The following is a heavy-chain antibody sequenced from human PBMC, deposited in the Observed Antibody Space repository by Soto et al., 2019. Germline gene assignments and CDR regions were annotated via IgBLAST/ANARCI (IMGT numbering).Heavy chain of an antibody. Sequence: PWWSLRLSCFTSVFTFSDYGFHGFRQAPGKGLEWLSYISSNSVTIYYADSVRGRFTIFRDNAKNSLYLQMNSLRDEDTAVYYCAREDILGTRSFDYWGQGALVTVSS. V-gene: IGHV3-48*02. CDR3: AREDILGTRSFDY. J-gene: IGHJ4*02. CDR1: VFTFSDYG. CDR2: ISSNSVTI. D-gene: IGHD1-26*01.